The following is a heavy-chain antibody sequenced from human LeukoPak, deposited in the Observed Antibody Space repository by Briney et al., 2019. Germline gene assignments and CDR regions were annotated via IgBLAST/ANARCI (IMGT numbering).Heavy chain of an antibody. V-gene: IGHV3-30*18. J-gene: IGHJ4*02. CDR2: ISYDGSNK. Sequence: PGGSLRLSCAASGFTFSSYGMHWVRQAPGKGLEWVAVISYDGSNKYYADSVKGRFTISRDNSKNTLYLQMNSLRAEDTAVYYCAKDFRYWGQGTLVTVSS. CDR3: AKDFRY. CDR1: GFTFSSYG.